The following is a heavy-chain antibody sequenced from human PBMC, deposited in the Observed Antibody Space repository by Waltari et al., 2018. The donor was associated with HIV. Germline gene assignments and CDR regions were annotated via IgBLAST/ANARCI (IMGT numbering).Heavy chain of an antibody. CDR1: GLIFVNYA. CDR3: VRESTSKWSKSFDS. J-gene: IGHJ4*01. Sequence: VQLVESGGGVVQPGTSLGLSCTASGLIFVNYAMHWVRQAPGKGLQWVALISSDGSKKSYIDSVKGRFSVSRDNSKNTLYLQMDSLSLDDTALYFCVRESTSKWSKSFDSWGPGT. V-gene: IGHV3-30*03. D-gene: IGHD2-15*01. CDR2: ISSDGSKK.